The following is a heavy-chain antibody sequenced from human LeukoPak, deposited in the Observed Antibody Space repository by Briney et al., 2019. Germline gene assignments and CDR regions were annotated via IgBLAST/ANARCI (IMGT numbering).Heavy chain of an antibody. Sequence: GESLKISCKGSGYSFTSYWIGWVRQMPGKGLEWMGRIDPSDSSTNYSPSFQGHVTISADKSISTAYLQWSSLRASDTAMYYCARLYSDAAYFWYYGMDVWGQGTTVTVSS. CDR2: IDPSDSST. CDR3: ARLYSDAAYFWYYGMDV. V-gene: IGHV5-10-1*01. J-gene: IGHJ6*02. CDR1: GYSFTSYW. D-gene: IGHD2-2*01.